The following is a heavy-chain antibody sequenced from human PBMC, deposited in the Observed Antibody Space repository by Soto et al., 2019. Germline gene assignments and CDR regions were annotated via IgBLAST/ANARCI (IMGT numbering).Heavy chain of an antibody. CDR1: GGSISSGGYY. J-gene: IGHJ5*02. D-gene: IGHD3-3*01. CDR2: IYYSGST. Sequence: PSETLSLTCTVSGGSISSGGYYWSWIRQHPGKGLEWIGYIYYSGSTYYNPSLKSRVTISVDTSKNQFSLKLSSVTAADTAVYYCARRLEWLLSRWFDPWGQGTLVTVSS. V-gene: IGHV4-31*03. CDR3: ARRLEWLLSRWFDP.